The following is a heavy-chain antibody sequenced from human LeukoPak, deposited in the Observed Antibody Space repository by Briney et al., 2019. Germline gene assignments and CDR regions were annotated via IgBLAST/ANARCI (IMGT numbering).Heavy chain of an antibody. Sequence: GRSLRLSCAASGFTLSSYGMHWVRQAPGKGLGWVAVISYDGSHKYSADSVKGRFTISRDNSKNTLYLQMNSLRTEDTAVYFCSASRPHYGDYYGLDVWGHGTTVTVSS. CDR2: ISYDGSHK. D-gene: IGHD4/OR15-4a*01. CDR1: GFTLSSYG. J-gene: IGHJ6*02. V-gene: IGHV3-30*03. CDR3: SASRPHYGDYYGLDV.